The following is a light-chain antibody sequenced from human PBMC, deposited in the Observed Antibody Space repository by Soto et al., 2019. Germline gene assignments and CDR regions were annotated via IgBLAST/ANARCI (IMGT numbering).Light chain of an antibody. CDR3: QQYVDLPPT. V-gene: IGKV1-33*01. CDR2: DPS. CDR1: QDINNY. J-gene: IGKJ4*01. Sequence: DIQMTQSPSSLSASVGDRVTISCQASQDINNYLNWYQQKPGKAPKLLIYDPSKLETGVPSRFSGSRSGTDFTFTISSLQPEDIATYYCQQYVDLPPTFGGGTKVEIK.